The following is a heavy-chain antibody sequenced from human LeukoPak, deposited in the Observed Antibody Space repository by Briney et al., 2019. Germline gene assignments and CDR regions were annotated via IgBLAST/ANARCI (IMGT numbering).Heavy chain of an antibody. CDR2: IAYDGTTK. V-gene: IGHV3-30*03. J-gene: IGHJ3*02. CDR1: GFSFSTYA. Sequence: PGGSLRLPCAASGFSFSTYAMHWVRQAPGKGLEWVADIAYDGTTKYYADSVKGRFSISRDNSKNTLYLQMNSLRAEDTAVYYCAVTPEGLDIWGQGTKVTVSS. D-gene: IGHD1-14*01. CDR3: AVTPEGLDI.